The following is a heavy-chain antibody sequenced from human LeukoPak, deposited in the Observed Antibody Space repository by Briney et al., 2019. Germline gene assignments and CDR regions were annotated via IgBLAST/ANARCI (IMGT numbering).Heavy chain of an antibody. V-gene: IGHV3-74*01. Sequence: GGSLRLSCAASGFTFSSHSMHWVRQVPGKGLVWVSRINSDGSSTTYADSVKGRFTISRDNAKNTLYVQMNSLRDEDTAVYYCARGRSAFDNWGQGTLVTVSS. D-gene: IGHD1-26*01. CDR2: INSDGSST. J-gene: IGHJ4*02. CDR1: GFTFSSHS. CDR3: ARGRSAFDN.